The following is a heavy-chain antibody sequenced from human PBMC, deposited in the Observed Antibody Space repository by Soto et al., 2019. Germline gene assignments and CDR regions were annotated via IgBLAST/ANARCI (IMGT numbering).Heavy chain of an antibody. J-gene: IGHJ6*02. V-gene: IGHV4-30-2*01. CDR1: GFSISSGGYS. D-gene: IGHD6-6*01. CDR3: ARAKIAARPRYYYYGMDV. Sequence: SETLSLTCAVSGFSISSGGYSWIWIRQPPGKGLEWIGYIYHSGSTYYNPSLKSRVTISVDRSKNQFSLKLSSVTAADTAVYYCARAKIAARPRYYYYGMDVWGQGTTVTVSS. CDR2: IYHSGST.